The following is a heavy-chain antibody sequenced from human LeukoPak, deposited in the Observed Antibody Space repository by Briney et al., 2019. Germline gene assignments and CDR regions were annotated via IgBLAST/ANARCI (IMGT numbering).Heavy chain of an antibody. D-gene: IGHD3-16*01. CDR3: ARASFWESPINWFAP. CDR2: IYYSGST. J-gene: IGHJ5*02. CDR1: GGSISSSSYY. Sequence: PSETLSLTCTVSGGSISSSSYYWGWIRQPPGKGLEWIGSIYYSGSTYYNPSLKSRVTISVDTSKNQFSLKLSSVTAADTAVYYCARASFWESPINWFAPWGQGTLVTVSS. V-gene: IGHV4-39*07.